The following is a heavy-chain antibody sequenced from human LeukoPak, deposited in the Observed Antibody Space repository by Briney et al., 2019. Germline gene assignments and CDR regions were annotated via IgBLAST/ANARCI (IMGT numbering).Heavy chain of an antibody. CDR1: GGTFSSYA. Sequence: ASVKVSCKASGGTFSSYAISWVRQAPGQGLEWMGWISAYNGNTNYAQKLQGRVTMTTDTSTSTAYMELRSLRSDDTAVYYCARDLEGDYDFWSGYQRNWFDPWGQGTLVTVSS. CDR3: ARDLEGDYDFWSGYQRNWFDP. V-gene: IGHV1-18*01. J-gene: IGHJ5*02. D-gene: IGHD3-3*01. CDR2: ISAYNGNT.